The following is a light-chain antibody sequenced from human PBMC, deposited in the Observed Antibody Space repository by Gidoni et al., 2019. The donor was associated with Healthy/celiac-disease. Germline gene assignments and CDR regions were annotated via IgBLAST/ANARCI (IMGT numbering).Light chain of an antibody. Sequence: DIVLTQSPGTLSLSPGERATLSCRASQRVSSSYLAWYQQKPGQAPRLLIYGASSRATSIPDRVSGSGSGTDFTLTISRLEPEDFALYYCQQYGSSPPFTFXPXTKVDIK. CDR2: GAS. CDR1: QRVSSSY. J-gene: IGKJ3*01. CDR3: QQYGSSPPFT. V-gene: IGKV3-20*01.